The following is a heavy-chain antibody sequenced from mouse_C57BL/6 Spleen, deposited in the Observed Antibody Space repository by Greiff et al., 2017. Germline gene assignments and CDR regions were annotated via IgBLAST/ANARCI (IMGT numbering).Heavy chain of an antibody. D-gene: IGHD1-1*01. CDR3: ARSDYYGNSYEAMDY. Sequence: QVQLKQSGPELVKPGASVKISCKASGYAFSSSWMNWVKQRPGKGLEWIGRIYPGDGDTNYNGKFKGKATLTADKSSCTAYMQLSSLTSEDSAVYFCARSDYYGNSYEAMDYWGQGTSVTVSS. J-gene: IGHJ4*01. CDR2: IYPGDGDT. CDR1: GYAFSSSW. V-gene: IGHV1-82*01.